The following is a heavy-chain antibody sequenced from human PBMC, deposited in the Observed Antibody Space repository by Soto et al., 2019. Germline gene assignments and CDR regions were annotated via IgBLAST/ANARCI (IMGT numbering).Heavy chain of an antibody. CDR3: SRVGGYYGDYPNFDY. Sequence: KPSETLSLTCIVPGSSISPFYWSWIRQPPGKGLEWIGNIYYSGSTNYNPSLKSRVTISVDTSKRQFSLNLYSMTAADTAVYYCSRVGGYYGDYPNFDYWGQGTRVAAPQ. CDR2: IYYSGST. D-gene: IGHD4-17*01. V-gene: IGHV4-59*01. CDR1: GSSISPFY. J-gene: IGHJ4*02.